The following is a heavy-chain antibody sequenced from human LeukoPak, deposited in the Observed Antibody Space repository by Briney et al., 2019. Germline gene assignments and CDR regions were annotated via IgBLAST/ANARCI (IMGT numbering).Heavy chain of an antibody. CDR2: INSDGSST. J-gene: IGHJ6*03. CDR1: GFTFSSYW. V-gene: IGHV3-74*01. CDR3: AKDGDAGGYDYLYYYYYMDV. D-gene: IGHD5-12*01. Sequence: GGSLRLSCAASGFTFSSYWMHWVRQAPGKGLVWVSRINSDGSSTSYADSVKGRFTISRDNAKNTLYLQMNSLRADDTAVYYCAKDGDAGGYDYLYYYYYMDVWGKGTTVTVSS.